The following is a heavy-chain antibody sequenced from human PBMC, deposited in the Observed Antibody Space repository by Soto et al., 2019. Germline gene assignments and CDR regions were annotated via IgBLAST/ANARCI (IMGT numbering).Heavy chain of an antibody. V-gene: IGHV4-39*01. Sequence: PSETLSLTCTVSGGSISSSSYYWGWIRQPPGKGLEWIGSIYYSGSTYYNPSLKSRVTISVDTSKNQFSLKLSSVTAADTAVYYCARYYGSGSYSDYFDYWGQGTLVTVSS. CDR1: GGSISSSSYY. D-gene: IGHD3-10*01. J-gene: IGHJ4*02. CDR3: ARYYGSGSYSDYFDY. CDR2: IYYSGST.